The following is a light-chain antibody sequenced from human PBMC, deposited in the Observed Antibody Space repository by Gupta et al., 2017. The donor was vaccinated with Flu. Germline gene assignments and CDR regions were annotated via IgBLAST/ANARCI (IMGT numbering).Light chain of an antibody. CDR1: QSVTSNY. CDR2: GAS. J-gene: IGKJ5*01. Sequence: EVVLTQSPGTLSFSPGERATLSCRASQSVTSNYLAWYQQKPGQTPRLLIYGASSRATGLPDRFSGSGSGTDFTLTISRLEPEDFAVYYCQQYGGVPFTFGQGTRVEI. V-gene: IGKV3-20*01. CDR3: QQYGGVPFT.